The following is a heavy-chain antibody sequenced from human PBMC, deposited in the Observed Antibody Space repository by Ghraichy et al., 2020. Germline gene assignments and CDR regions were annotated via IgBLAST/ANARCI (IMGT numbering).Heavy chain of an antibody. D-gene: IGHD6-19*01. J-gene: IGHJ4*02. CDR2: ISAYNGNT. Sequence: ASVKVSCKASGYTFTSYGISWVRQAPGQGLEWIGWISAYNGNTNYAQKLQGRVTMTTDTSTSTAYMELRSLRSDDTAVYYCARDGLSSGWYYFDYWGQGTLVTVSS. V-gene: IGHV1-18*01. CDR1: GYTFTSYG. CDR3: ARDGLSSGWYYFDY.